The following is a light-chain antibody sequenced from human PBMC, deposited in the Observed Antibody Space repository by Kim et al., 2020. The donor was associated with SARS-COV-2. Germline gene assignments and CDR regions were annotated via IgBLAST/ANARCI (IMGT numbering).Light chain of an antibody. Sequence: QSALTQPASVSGSPGQSITISCTGTASDVGGFDFVSWYQQYPGKAPKVMIYGVRKRPSGVSYRFSGSKSGNTASLTISGLQPEDEADYYCASYTTSDTWVFGGGTQLTVL. J-gene: IGLJ3*02. CDR2: GVR. V-gene: IGLV2-14*01. CDR1: ASDVGGFDF. CDR3: ASYTTSDTWV.